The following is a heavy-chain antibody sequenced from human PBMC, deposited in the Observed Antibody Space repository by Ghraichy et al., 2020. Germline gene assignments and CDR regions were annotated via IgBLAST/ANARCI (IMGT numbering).Heavy chain of an antibody. CDR3: ASSEGSGAKLWDTAMDYYYYGMDV. CDR2: IIPIFGTA. J-gene: IGHJ6*02. V-gene: IGHV1-69*13. D-gene: IGHD5-18*01. Sequence: SVKVSCKASGGTFSSYAISWVRQAPGQGLEWMGGIIPIFGTANYAQKFQGRVTITADESTSTAYMELSSLRSEDMAVYYCASSEGSGAKLWDTAMDYYYYGMDVWGQGTTVTVSS. CDR1: GGTFSSYA.